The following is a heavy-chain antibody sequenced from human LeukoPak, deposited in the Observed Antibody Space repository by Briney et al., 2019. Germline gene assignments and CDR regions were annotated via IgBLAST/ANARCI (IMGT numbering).Heavy chain of an antibody. D-gene: IGHD3-10*01. CDR2: IWYDGSNK. CDR1: GFTFSSYG. Sequence: QAGGSLRLSCAASGFTFSSYGMHWVRQAPGKGLEWVAVIWYDGSNKYYADSVKGRFTISRDNSKNTLYLQMNSLRAEDTAVYYCARDPPDYGSGSYYYYWGQGTLVTVSS. J-gene: IGHJ4*02. CDR3: ARDPPDYGSGSYYYY. V-gene: IGHV3-33*01.